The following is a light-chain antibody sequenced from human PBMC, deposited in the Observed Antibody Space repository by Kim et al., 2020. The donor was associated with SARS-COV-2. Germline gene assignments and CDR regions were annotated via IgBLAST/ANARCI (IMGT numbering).Light chain of an antibody. CDR2: RAS. CDR1: QSVVNSYKNSDY. Sequence: RHTIYCNTSQSVVNSYKNSDYLAWYQHKPGQPPKLLISRASTRESGVPDRFSGSGSGTEFTLTISSLQAEDVAVYYCQQFLTTPVTFGQGTRVEI. CDR3: QQFLTTPVT. V-gene: IGKV4-1*01. J-gene: IGKJ1*01.